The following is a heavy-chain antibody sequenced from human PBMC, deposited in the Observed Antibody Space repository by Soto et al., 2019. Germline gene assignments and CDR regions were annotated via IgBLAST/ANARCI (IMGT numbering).Heavy chain of an antibody. CDR2: IIPIFGTA. CDR3: ARHIVVVPAAMSHYYYYGMDV. J-gene: IGHJ6*02. Sequence: PSVKVSCKASGGTFSSYAISWVRQAPGQGLEWMGGIIPIFGTANYAQKFQGRVTITADESTSTAYMELSSLRSEDTAVYYCARHIVVVPAAMSHYYYYGMDVWGQGTTVTVSS. CDR1: GGTFSSYA. V-gene: IGHV1-69*13. D-gene: IGHD2-2*01.